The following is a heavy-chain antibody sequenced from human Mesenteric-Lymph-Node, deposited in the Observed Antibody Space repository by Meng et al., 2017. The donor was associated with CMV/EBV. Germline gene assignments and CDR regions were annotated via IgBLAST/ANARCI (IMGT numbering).Heavy chain of an antibody. CDR1: GFTFSRYA. CDR3: ARDLRDTMDV. Sequence: GGSLRLSCAASGFTFSRYAMTWVRQAPGKGLEWVSVASSSGDNTYYADSVKGRFTMSRDDSKNTLYLQMNSLRAEDTAVYYCARDLRDTMDVWGQGTTVTVSS. CDR2: ASSSGDNT. D-gene: IGHD3-16*01. J-gene: IGHJ6*02. V-gene: IGHV3-23*05.